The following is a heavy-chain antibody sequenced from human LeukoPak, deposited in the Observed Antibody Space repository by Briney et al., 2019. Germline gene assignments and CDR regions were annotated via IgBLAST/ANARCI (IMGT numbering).Heavy chain of an antibody. CDR2: ISYDGSNK. V-gene: IGHV3-30-3*01. CDR3: ARDLMSLEWLPDY. Sequence: PGGSLRLSCAASGFTFSSYAMHWVRQAPGKGLEWVAVISYDGSNKYYADSVKGRFTISRDNSKNTLYLQMNSLRAEDTAVYYCARDLMSLEWLPDYWGQGTLVTVSS. D-gene: IGHD3-3*01. J-gene: IGHJ4*02. CDR1: GFTFSSYA.